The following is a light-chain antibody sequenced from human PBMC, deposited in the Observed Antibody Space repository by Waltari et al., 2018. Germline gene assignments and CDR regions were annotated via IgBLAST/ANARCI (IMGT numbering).Light chain of an antibody. J-gene: IGKJ3*01. CDR1: RAVANY. Sequence: DIQMTQSPSSVSASVGDRVTITCRASRAVANYVAWFQQRPGELPKSLIHTASNLQRGVPSRFSGSGSATDFTLTINRLQPEDIGTYYCLQFKTYPQTFGQGTTVVFK. V-gene: IGKV1-16*01. CDR3: LQFKTYPQT. CDR2: TAS.